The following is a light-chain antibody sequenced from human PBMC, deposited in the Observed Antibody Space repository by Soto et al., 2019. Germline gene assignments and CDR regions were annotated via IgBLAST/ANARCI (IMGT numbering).Light chain of an antibody. CDR1: QNIDTH. V-gene: IGKV3-11*01. CDR3: QQRSDWGT. Sequence: EIVMTQSPATLSVSPGERATLSCRASQNIDTHLAWYQQKPGQAPRLLIYSASTRATGVPARFSGSGSGTDFTLTISSLEPEDFAVYYCQQRSDWGTFGGGTKVDIK. J-gene: IGKJ4*01. CDR2: SAS.